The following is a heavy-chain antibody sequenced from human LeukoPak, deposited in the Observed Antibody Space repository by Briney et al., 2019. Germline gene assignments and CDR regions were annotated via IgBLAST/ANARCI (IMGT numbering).Heavy chain of an antibody. V-gene: IGHV4-59*01. CDR2: IYYSGST. Sequence: SETLSLTCTVSGVSISSYYWSWIRQPPGKGLEWIGYIYYSGSTNYNPSLKSRVTISVDTSKNQFSLKLSSVTAADTAVYYCARVRQLEYYYYGMDVWGQGTTVTVSS. D-gene: IGHD6-6*01. J-gene: IGHJ6*02. CDR1: GVSISSYY. CDR3: ARVRQLEYYYYGMDV.